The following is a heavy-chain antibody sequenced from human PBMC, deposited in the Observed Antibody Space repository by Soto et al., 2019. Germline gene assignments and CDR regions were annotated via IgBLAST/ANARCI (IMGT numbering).Heavy chain of an antibody. Sequence: PSETLSLTCTVSGGSISSGGYYWSWVRQPPGKGLEWIGYIYHSGSTYYNPSLKSRVTISVDRSKNQFSLKLSSVTAADTAVYYCARVYCNGGSCFWFDPWGQGTLVTVSS. CDR3: ARVYCNGGSCFWFDP. J-gene: IGHJ5*02. V-gene: IGHV4-30-2*01. D-gene: IGHD2-15*01. CDR1: GGSISSGGYY. CDR2: IYHSGST.